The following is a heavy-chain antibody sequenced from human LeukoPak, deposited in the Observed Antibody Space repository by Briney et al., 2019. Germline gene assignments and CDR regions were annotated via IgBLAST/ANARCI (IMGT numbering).Heavy chain of an antibody. Sequence: SETLSLTCTVSGGSISSYYWSWIRQPAGKGLEWIGRIDTSGSTNYNPSLKSRVTMSVDTSKNQFSLKLSSVTAADTAVYYCASFGKVGSGKEFPSDYWGQGTLVTVSS. J-gene: IGHJ4*02. CDR1: GGSISSYY. CDR3: ASFGKVGSGKEFPSDY. V-gene: IGHV4-4*07. D-gene: IGHD3-10*01. CDR2: IDTSGST.